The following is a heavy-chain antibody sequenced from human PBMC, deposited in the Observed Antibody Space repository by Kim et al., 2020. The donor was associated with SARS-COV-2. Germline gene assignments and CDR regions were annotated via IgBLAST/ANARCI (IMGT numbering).Heavy chain of an antibody. Sequence: GGSLRLSCAASGFTFSSYGMHWVRQAPGKGLEWVAVIWYDGSNKYYADSVKGRFTISRDNSKNTLYLQMNSLRAEDTAVYYCAKDPGVITPKGLFDPWGQGTLVTVSS. V-gene: IGHV3-33*06. CDR3: AKDPGVITPKGLFDP. D-gene: IGHD3-22*01. CDR2: IWYDGSNK. J-gene: IGHJ5*02. CDR1: GFTFSSYG.